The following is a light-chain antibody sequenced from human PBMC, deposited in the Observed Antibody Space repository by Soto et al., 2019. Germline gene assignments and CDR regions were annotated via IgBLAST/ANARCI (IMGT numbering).Light chain of an antibody. V-gene: IGKV3-15*01. CDR2: GAS. CDR3: QQYNNWPYT. Sequence: EIVMTQSPATLSVSPGERAALSCRASQSVSSNFAWYQQKPGQAPRLLIYGASTRATGIPARFSRSGSGTEFTLTISSLHSEDFAVYYCQQYNNWPYTFGQGTKLEIK. CDR1: QSVSSN. J-gene: IGKJ2*01.